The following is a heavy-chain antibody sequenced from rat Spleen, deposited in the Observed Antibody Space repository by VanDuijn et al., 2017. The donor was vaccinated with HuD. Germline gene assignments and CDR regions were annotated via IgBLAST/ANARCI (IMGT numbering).Heavy chain of an antibody. CDR3: ARLGVLWRGTYGIMDA. J-gene: IGHJ4*01. Sequence: QVQLKESGPGLVQPSQTLSLTCTVSGFSLISYAVNWVRQPPGKGLEWMGLIWTGGSTAYNSLLKSRLSISRDTSKSQVFLKMNSLQTEDTATYDCARLGVLWRGTYGIMDAWGQGASVTVPT. D-gene: IGHD2-1*01. CDR1: GFSLISYA. V-gene: IGHV2-30*01. CDR2: IWTGGST.